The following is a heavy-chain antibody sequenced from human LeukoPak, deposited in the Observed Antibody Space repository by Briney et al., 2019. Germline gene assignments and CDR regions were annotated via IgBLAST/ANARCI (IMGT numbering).Heavy chain of an antibody. Sequence: SETLSLTCTVSGGSISSYYWSWIRQPAGKGLEWIWRIYSTGSTNYNPSLKSRVTMSVETSKNQFSLRLRSVTAADTAVYYCARQIASAGTAGFDFWGQGALVTVSS. CDR3: ARQIASAGTAGFDF. J-gene: IGHJ4*02. V-gene: IGHV4-4*07. D-gene: IGHD6-13*01. CDR2: IYSTGST. CDR1: GGSISSYY.